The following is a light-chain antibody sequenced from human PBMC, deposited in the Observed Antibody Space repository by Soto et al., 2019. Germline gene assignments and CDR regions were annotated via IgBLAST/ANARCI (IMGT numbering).Light chain of an antibody. V-gene: IGKV1-33*01. CDR2: DAS. Sequence: DIQMTQSPSSLSASLGDRVTITCQASQAISKYLHWYHQRPGKAPILVIYDASNLEAGAPSRFSGGGSGTSSTLTLSSLQPEDVGTYFCQQYNTLPYTFGQWTKLHIK. J-gene: IGKJ2*01. CDR3: QQYNTLPYT. CDR1: QAISKY.